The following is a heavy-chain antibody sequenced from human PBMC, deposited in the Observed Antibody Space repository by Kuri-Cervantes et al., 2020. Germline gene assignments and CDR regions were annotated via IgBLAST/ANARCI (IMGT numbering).Heavy chain of an antibody. CDR2: ISSSSSYI. CDR1: GFTFSSYS. V-gene: IGHV3-21*04. Sequence: GGSLRLSCAASGFTFSSYSMNWVRQAPGKGLEWVSSISSSSSYIYYADSVKGRFTISRDNSKNTLYLQMNSLRAEDTAVYYCAKGWGYITMIVPFDYWGQGTLVTVSS. CDR3: AKGWGYITMIVPFDY. J-gene: IGHJ4*02. D-gene: IGHD3-22*01.